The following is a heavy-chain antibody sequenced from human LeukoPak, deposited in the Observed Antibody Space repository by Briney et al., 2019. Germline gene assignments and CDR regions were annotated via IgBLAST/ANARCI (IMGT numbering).Heavy chain of an antibody. CDR1: GFIFSNYG. V-gene: IGHV3-21*01. CDR2: ISFSSTHI. CDR3: ARDGLWMGY. D-gene: IGHD5-18*01. Sequence: PGGSLRLSCAASGFIFSNYGMSWVRQAPGKGLEWVSSISFSSTHIYYADSIQGRFTISRDNAKNSLYLQMNSLRAEDTAVYYCARDGLWMGYWGQGTLVTVSS. J-gene: IGHJ4*02.